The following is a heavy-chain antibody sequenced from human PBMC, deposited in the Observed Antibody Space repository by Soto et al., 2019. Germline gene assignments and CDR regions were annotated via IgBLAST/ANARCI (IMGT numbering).Heavy chain of an antibody. CDR3: ATGVLP. V-gene: IGHV4-31*03. CDR1: GGSISSGGYY. J-gene: IGHJ5*01. Sequence: QVQLQESGPGLVQPSQTLSLTCTVSGGSISSGGYYWSWIRQHPGTGLEWIGHISSSGSTYYNTPLNSRVTISVDTSRNLFSLIVTSVTAAAPAVYYCATGVLPWCQGSLVTVSS. CDR2: ISSSGST.